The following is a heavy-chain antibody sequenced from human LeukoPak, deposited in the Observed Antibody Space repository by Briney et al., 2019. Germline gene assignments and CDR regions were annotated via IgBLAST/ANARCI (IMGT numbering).Heavy chain of an antibody. V-gene: IGHV4-59*01. Sequence: SETLSLTCTVSGGSLSSYFWNWIRQPPGKGLEWIGYLHDSGTSNYNPSLKSRVTISVDTSKNQFSLKLSSVTAADTAVYYCARDAYDSSGYYYYFDYWGQGTLVTVSS. J-gene: IGHJ4*02. CDR3: ARDAYDSSGYYYYFDY. CDR2: LHDSGTS. CDR1: GGSLSSYF. D-gene: IGHD3-22*01.